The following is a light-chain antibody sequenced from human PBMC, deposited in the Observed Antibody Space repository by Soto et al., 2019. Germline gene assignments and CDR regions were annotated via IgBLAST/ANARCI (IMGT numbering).Light chain of an antibody. CDR2: DVN. CDR3: CSYAGSYTWV. CDR1: SSDVGGYNY. V-gene: IGLV2-11*01. J-gene: IGLJ2*01. Sequence: QSALTQPRSVSGSPGQSVTISCTGTSSDVGGYNYVSWHQHHPGKAPKVMIYDVNKRPSGVPDRFSGSKSGDTASLTISGLQAEDGVDYYCCSYAGSYTWVFGGGTKLT.